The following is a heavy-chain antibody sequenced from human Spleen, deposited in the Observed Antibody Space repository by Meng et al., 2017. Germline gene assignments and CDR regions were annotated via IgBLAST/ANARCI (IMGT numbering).Heavy chain of an antibody. CDR3: ARDLWELRYKAPFDP. V-gene: IGHV4-39*07. J-gene: IGHJ5*02. D-gene: IGHD3-16*01. CDR1: GGSIRSGRYY. CDR2: VYYSGIT. Sequence: RLQGSGLGLVKPSETRSRICSVPGGSIRSGRYYWNWIRQPPGKGLEWIGSVYYSGITYYNPSLESRVTISVDTSKNQFSLKLSSVTAADTAVYYCARDLWELRYKAPFDPWGQGILVTVSS.